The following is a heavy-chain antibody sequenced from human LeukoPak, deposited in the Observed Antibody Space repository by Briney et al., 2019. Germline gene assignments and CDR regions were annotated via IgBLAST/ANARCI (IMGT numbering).Heavy chain of an antibody. CDR2: INPSGGST. CDR3: VRVRDGYNDAYDI. J-gene: IGHJ3*02. V-gene: IGHV1-46*01. Sequence: ASVKVSCKASGYTFTNYYIHWVRQAPGQGLEWMGIINPSGGSTNYAQNFQGRVTMTRDTSTSTVYMELSSLRSEDTAVYYCVRVRDGYNDAYDIWGQGTMVTVPS. CDR1: GYTFTNYY. D-gene: IGHD5-24*01.